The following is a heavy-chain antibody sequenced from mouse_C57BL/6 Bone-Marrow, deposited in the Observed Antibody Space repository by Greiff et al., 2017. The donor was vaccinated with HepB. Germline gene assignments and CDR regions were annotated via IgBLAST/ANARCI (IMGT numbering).Heavy chain of an antibody. Sequence: QVQLQQPGAELVKPGASVKMSCKASGYTFTSYWITWVKQRPGQGLEWIGDIYPGSGSTNYNEKFKSKATLTVDTSSSTAYMQLSSLTSEDSAVYYCARVDDYDEGYYFDYWGQGTTLTVSS. CDR3: ARVDDYDEGYYFDY. CDR1: GYTFTSYW. CDR2: IYPGSGST. J-gene: IGHJ2*01. V-gene: IGHV1-55*01. D-gene: IGHD2-4*01.